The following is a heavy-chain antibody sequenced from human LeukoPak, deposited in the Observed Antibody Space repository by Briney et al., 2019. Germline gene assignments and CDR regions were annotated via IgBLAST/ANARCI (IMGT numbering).Heavy chain of an antibody. CDR1: GYTFTSYY. Sequence: ASVKVSCKAFGYTFTSYYMHWVRQAPGQGLEWMGIINPSGGSTSYAQKFQGRVTMTRDTSTSTVYMELSSLRSEDTAVYYCARADGDYAPIDYWGQGTLVTVSS. CDR2: INPSGGST. CDR3: ARADGDYAPIDY. D-gene: IGHD4-17*01. V-gene: IGHV1-46*01. J-gene: IGHJ4*02.